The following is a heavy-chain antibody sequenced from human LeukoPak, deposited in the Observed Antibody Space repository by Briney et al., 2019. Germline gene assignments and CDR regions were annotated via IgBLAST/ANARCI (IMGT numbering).Heavy chain of an antibody. CDR2: MNPNSGNT. D-gene: IGHD3-22*01. Sequence: ASVKVSCKASGYTFTSYDINWVRQATGQGLEWMGWMNPNSGNTGYAQKFQGRVTMTRNTSISTAYMELSSLRSEDTAVYYCARALYYYDSSGYYYPFDYWGQGTLVTVSS. J-gene: IGHJ4*02. CDR1: GYTFTSYD. CDR3: ARALYYYDSSGYYYPFDY. V-gene: IGHV1-8*01.